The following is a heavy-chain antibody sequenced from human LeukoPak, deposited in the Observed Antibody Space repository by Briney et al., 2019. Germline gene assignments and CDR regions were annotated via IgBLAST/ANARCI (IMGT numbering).Heavy chain of an antibody. CDR2: ISSSSGTV. CDR1: GFTFSSYS. D-gene: IGHD1-26*01. J-gene: IGHJ2*01. V-gene: IGHV3-48*01. CDR3: AKDRTVGASYWYFDL. Sequence: GGSLRLSCAASGFTFSSYSMNWVRQAPGKGLEWVSYISSSSGTVYYADSVKGRFTISRDSSKNTLFLQMNTLRAEDTAIYYCAKDRTVGASYWYFDLWGRGTLVTVSS.